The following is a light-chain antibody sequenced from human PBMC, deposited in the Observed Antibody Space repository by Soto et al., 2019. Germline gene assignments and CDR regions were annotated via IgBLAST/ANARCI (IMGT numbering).Light chain of an antibody. CDR2: EAS. J-gene: IGKJ4*01. CDR3: QQYDSYSS. V-gene: IGKV1-5*03. CDR1: QSIRSY. Sequence: DIHMTQSPSSLSASVGYIFTITCRASQSIRSYLNWYQQKPGKAPNLLIHEASNLEDGVPSRLSGRGSGTEFTLTISSMKPDDFATYYCQQYDSYSSFGGGTKVDI.